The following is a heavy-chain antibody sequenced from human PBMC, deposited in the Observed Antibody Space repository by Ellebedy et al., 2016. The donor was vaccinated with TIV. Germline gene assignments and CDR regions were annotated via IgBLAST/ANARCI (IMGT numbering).Heavy chain of an antibody. CDR3: ARDGTVLVPAADMDV. Sequence: SETLSLTCTVSGYFISDGYYWGWIRQPPGKGLERIGSGYHSGSTFYNPSLKSRVSISVDTTKNQFSLRLASVTAADTAVYYCARDGTVLVPAADMDVWGKGTTVTVSS. J-gene: IGHJ6*03. CDR2: GYHSGST. D-gene: IGHD2-2*01. V-gene: IGHV4-38-2*02. CDR1: GYFISDGYY.